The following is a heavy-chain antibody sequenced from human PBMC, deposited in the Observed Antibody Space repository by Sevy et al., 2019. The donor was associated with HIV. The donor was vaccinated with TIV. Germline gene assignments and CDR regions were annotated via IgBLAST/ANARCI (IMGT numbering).Heavy chain of an antibody. D-gene: IGHD4-17*01. Sequence: GGSLRLSCAASGFTFSNYGMHWVRQAPGKGLEWVAVISYDGSNKYYADSVKGRFTMSRDNSKNTLYLHMNSLRAEDTAVYYCAKGKYGDYLNYFDYWGQGTLVTVSS. CDR1: GFTFSNYG. CDR3: AKGKYGDYLNYFDY. J-gene: IGHJ4*02. CDR2: ISYDGSNK. V-gene: IGHV3-30*18.